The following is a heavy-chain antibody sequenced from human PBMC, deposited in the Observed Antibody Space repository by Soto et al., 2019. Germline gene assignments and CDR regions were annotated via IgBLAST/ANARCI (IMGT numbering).Heavy chain of an antibody. V-gene: IGHV3-48*02. CDR2: ISPSGSTI. CDR1: VFLFSSYS. J-gene: IGHJ4*02. CDR3: ARRSNGYIFDY. Sequence: GGSLRLSCAASVFLFSSYSVNWVRQAPGKGLEWVAHISPSGSTIYYADSVRGRFSISRDTAKDSLYLQMNSLSDEDTAVYYCARRSNGYIFDYWGQGIQVTVSS. D-gene: IGHD3-22*01.